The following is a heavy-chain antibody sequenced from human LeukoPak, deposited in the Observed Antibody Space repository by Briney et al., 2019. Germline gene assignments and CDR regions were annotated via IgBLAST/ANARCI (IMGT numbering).Heavy chain of an antibody. V-gene: IGHV4-61*02. Sequence: PSQTLSLTCTVSGGSIGSGSYYWSWIRQPAGKGLEWIGCIYTSGSTNYNPSLKSRVTISVDTSKNQFSLKLSSVTAADTAVYYCARGPRYYYDSSGPRLDYWGQGTLVTVSS. D-gene: IGHD3-22*01. J-gene: IGHJ4*02. CDR3: ARGPRYYYDSSGPRLDY. CDR1: GGSIGSGSYY. CDR2: IYTSGST.